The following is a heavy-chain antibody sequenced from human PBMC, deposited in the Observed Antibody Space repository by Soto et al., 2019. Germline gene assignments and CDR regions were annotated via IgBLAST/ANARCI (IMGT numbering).Heavy chain of an antibody. Sequence: PSETLSLTCTVSGGSISSYYWSWIRQPAGKGLEWIGRIYTSGSTNYNPSLKSRVTMSVDTSKNQFSLKLSSVTAADTAVYYCAREVGHITMIVVAYDAFDIWGQGTMVTVS. V-gene: IGHV4-4*07. CDR2: IYTSGST. D-gene: IGHD3-22*01. J-gene: IGHJ3*02. CDR1: GGSISSYY. CDR3: AREVGHITMIVVAYDAFDI.